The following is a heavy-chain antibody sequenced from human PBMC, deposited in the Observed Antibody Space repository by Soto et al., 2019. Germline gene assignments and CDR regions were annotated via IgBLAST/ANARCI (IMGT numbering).Heavy chain of an antibody. CDR3: ARGPSSLTRFDY. J-gene: IGHJ4*02. CDR2: ISYDGSNK. Sequence: GGSLRLSCAASGFTFSSYAMHWVRQAPGKGLDWVAVISYDGSNKYYADSVKGRFTISRDNSKNTLYVQMNSLRAEDTAVYYCARGPSSLTRFDYWGQGTLVTVSS. D-gene: IGHD2-2*01. V-gene: IGHV3-30-3*01. CDR1: GFTFSSYA.